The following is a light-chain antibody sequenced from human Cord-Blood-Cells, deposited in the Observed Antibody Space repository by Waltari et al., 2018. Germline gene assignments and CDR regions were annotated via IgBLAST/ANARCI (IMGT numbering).Light chain of an antibody. V-gene: IGKV4-1*01. CDR3: QQYYSTPWT. CDR1: QSVLYSSNNKNY. J-gene: IGKJ1*01. CDR2: WAS. Sequence: DIVMTQSPASLAVSLGERATINCKSSQSVLYSSNNKNYLAWYQQKPGQPPKLLIYWASTRESGVPDRFSASGSGTDFTLTISSLQAEDVAVYYCQQYYSTPWTFGQGTKVEIK.